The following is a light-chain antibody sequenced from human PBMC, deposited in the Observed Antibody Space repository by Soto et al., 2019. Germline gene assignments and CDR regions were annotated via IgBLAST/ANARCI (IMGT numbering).Light chain of an antibody. V-gene: IGKV3-15*01. Sequence: EIVMTQSPATLSVSPGERATLSCRASQSVSSNLAWYQQKPGQAPRLLIYGASTRATGIPARFSGSGSGTEFTLTISSLQSDDSAIYFCQQYNDWPPWLTFGGGTKVDIK. CDR1: QSVSSN. CDR2: GAS. CDR3: QQYNDWPPWLT. J-gene: IGKJ4*01.